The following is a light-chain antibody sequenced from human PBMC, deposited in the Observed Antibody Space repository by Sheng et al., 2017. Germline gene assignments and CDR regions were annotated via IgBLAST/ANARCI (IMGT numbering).Light chain of an antibody. V-gene: IGKV3-20*01. CDR3: QQYAGSPET. CDR2: GAS. Sequence: EIVLTQSPGTLSLSPGERAPSPVGPSQSVSSNSLAWYQQKPGQAPRLLXYGASSRASGIPEKFTGSGSGTDSLSPSSRLEPEDFAVYYCQQYAGSPETFGQGTKVEVK. CDR1: QSVSSNS. J-gene: IGKJ1*01.